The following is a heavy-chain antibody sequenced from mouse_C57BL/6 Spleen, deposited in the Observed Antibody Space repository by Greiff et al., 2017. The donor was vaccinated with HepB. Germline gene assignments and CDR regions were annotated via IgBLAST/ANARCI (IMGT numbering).Heavy chain of an antibody. Sequence: QVHVKQSGAELARPGASVKLSCKASGYTFTSYGISWVKQRTGQGLEWIGEIYPRSGNTYYNEKFKGKATLTADKSSSTAYMELRSLTSEDSAVYFCARRWDYFDDWGQGTTLTVSS. CDR1: GYTFTSYG. CDR2: IYPRSGNT. V-gene: IGHV1-81*01. J-gene: IGHJ2*01. CDR3: ARRWDYFDD. D-gene: IGHD1-1*02.